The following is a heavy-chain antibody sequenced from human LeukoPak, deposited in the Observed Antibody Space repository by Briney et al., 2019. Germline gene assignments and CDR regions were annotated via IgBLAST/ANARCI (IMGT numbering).Heavy chain of an antibody. CDR2: IGEDGSEK. D-gene: IGHD3-3*01. CDR1: GFTFRNYP. Sequence: GRSLRLSCAASGFTFRNYPMHWVRQAPGKGLEWVANIGEDGSEKYYVDSVKGRFTISRDNAKNSLYLQVNSLRAEDTAVYYCARLNYDFWSGVWEGYYMDVWGKGTTVTVSS. J-gene: IGHJ6*03. V-gene: IGHV3-7*01. CDR3: ARLNYDFWSGVWEGYYMDV.